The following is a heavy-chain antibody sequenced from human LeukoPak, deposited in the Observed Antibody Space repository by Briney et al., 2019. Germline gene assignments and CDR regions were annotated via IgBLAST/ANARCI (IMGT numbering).Heavy chain of an antibody. CDR3: ATYSSLNRREFQY. Sequence: KTGGSLRLSCAASGSTFSTYSMYWVRQAPGKGLEWVSSISSSSSYIYYADSVKGRFTISRDNAKNSLYLQMNSLRAEDTAVYYCATYSSLNRREFQYWGQGTLLTVSS. D-gene: IGHD3-22*01. V-gene: IGHV3-21*01. J-gene: IGHJ1*01. CDR1: GSTFSTYS. CDR2: ISSSSSYI.